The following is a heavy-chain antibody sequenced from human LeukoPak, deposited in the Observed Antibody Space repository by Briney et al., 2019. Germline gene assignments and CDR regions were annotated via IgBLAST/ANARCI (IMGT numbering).Heavy chain of an antibody. Sequence: ASVKVSCKASGYTFTGYYMHWVRQAPGQGLEWMGWINPNSGGTNYAQKFQGWVTMTRDTSISTAYMELSRLRSDDTAVYYCARVLATIFGVVPSPFDYWGQGTLVTVSS. CDR3: ARVLATIFGVVPSPFDY. V-gene: IGHV1-2*04. J-gene: IGHJ4*02. CDR2: INPNSGGT. CDR1: GYTFTGYY. D-gene: IGHD3-3*01.